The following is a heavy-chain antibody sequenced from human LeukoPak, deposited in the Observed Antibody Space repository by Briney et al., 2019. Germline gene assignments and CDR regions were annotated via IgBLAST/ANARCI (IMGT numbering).Heavy chain of an antibody. J-gene: IGHJ4*02. Sequence: GGSLRLSRAASGFTFSSYGMSWVRQAPGKGLEWVSSNSGSGGSTYYADSVKGRLTISRDNSKNTLYLQMNSLRAEDTAVYYCAKENYGYAFDYWGQGTLVTVSS. V-gene: IGHV3-23*01. D-gene: IGHD4-17*01. CDR3: AKENYGYAFDY. CDR2: NSGSGGST. CDR1: GFTFSSYG.